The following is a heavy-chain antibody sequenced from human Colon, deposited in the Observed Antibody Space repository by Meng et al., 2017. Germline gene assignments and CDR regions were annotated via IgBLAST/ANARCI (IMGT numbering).Heavy chain of an antibody. V-gene: IGHV4-4*02. Sequence: QVQLQESGPGLVKPSGTLSLTCVVSGGSLISSNWWTWVRQAPGKGLEWIGEIYRSGSTNYNPSLKSRVTISIDTSKNEFSLKLTSVTAADTALYYCAKAAAYNLDIWGQGTLVTVSS. CDR2: IYRSGST. CDR1: GGSLISSNW. D-gene: IGHD1-14*01. CDR3: AKAAAYNLDI. J-gene: IGHJ4*02.